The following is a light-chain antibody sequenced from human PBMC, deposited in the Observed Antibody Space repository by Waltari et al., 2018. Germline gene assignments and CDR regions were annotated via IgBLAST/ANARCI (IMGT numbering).Light chain of an antibody. CDR3: QQYYSRRT. CDR2: WAS. V-gene: IGKV4-1*01. CDR1: QSILYNSNDKNY. J-gene: IGKJ1*01. Sequence: IVMTQSPDSLAVSLGERATIHCKSRQSILYNSNDKNYLAWYQQKPGQPPKLLIYWASTRESGVPDRFSGNGSGTDFTLTISSLQAEDVAVYYCQQYYSRRTFGQGTKVEI.